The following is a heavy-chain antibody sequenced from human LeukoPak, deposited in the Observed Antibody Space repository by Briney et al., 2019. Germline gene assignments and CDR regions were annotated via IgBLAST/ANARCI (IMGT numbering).Heavy chain of an antibody. V-gene: IGHV1-69*04. D-gene: IGHD1-14*01. CDR1: GGTFSSYA. Sequence: GASVKVSCKASGGTFSSYAISWVRQAPGQGLEWMGRIIPILGIANYAQKFQGRVTITADKSTSTAYMELSSLRSEDTAVYYCASSESDYYYYYGMDVWGQGTTVTVSS. J-gene: IGHJ6*02. CDR3: ASSESDYYYYYGMDV. CDR2: IIPILGIA.